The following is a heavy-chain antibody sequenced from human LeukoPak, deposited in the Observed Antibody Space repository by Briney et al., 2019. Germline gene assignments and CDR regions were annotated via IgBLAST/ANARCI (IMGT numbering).Heavy chain of an antibody. CDR2: INPNSGGT. CDR3: ARDFQSVAAGSNLDY. J-gene: IGHJ4*02. CDR1: GYTFTGYY. D-gene: IGHD6-6*01. Sequence: ASVKVSCKASGYTFTGYYMHWVRQAPGQGLEWTGWINPNSGGTNYAQKFQGRVTMTRDTSISTAYMELSRLRSDDTAVYYCARDFQSVAAGSNLDYWGQGTLVTVSS. V-gene: IGHV1-2*02.